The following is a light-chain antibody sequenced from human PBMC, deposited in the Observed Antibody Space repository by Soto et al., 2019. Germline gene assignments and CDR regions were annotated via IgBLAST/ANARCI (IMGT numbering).Light chain of an antibody. J-gene: IGKJ5*01. CDR2: STS. Sequence: EIVMTQSPATLSVSPGERATLSCRASQSVNSNYLAWYQQKPGQAPRLLIYSTSTRAAGIPDRFTGRGSGTHFTLAISRLEPEDFAVYYCQQYGSSPITFGQGTRLEIK. V-gene: IGKV3-20*01. CDR3: QQYGSSPIT. CDR1: QSVNSNY.